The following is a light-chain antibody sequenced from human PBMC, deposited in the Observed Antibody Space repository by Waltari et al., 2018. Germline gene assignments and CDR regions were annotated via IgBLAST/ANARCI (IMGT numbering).Light chain of an antibody. CDR1: SSDVGGYNY. V-gene: IGLV2-11*01. Sequence: QSALTQPRSVSGSPGQSVTISCTGTSSDVGGYNYVSLYQQHPGKAPKLMIYDVSKRPSGVPDRFSGSKSGNTASLTISGLQAEDEADYYCCSYAGSPYVFGTGTKVTVL. CDR2: DVS. J-gene: IGLJ1*01. CDR3: CSYAGSPYV.